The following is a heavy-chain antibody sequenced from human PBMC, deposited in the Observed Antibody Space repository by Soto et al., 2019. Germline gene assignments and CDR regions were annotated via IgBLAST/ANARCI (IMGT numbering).Heavy chain of an antibody. D-gene: IGHD1-20*01. CDR1: GGSISSYY. CDR2: IYYSGIT. CDR3: AKYKPNYYSVMAV. J-gene: IGHJ6*04. V-gene: IGHV4-59*01. Sequence: SETLSLTCTVSGGSISSYYWSWIRQPPGKGLEWIGYIYYSGITNYNPSLKSRVTISVDTSKNQFSLKLSSVTAADTAVYYCAKYKPNYYSVMAVGAKGTRFTVS.